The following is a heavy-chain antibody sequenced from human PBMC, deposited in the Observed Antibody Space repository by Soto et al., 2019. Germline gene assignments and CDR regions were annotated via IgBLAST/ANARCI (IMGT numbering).Heavy chain of an antibody. J-gene: IGHJ6*02. D-gene: IGHD2-15*01. CDR2: ISYDGSNK. CDR3: AKGAVDGPFIYYYGMDV. CDR1: GFTFSRYG. V-gene: IGHV3-30*18. Sequence: GGSLRLSCAASGFTFSRYGMQWVRQAPGKGLEWVAVISYDGSNKYYADSVKGRFTISRDNSKNTLYLQMNSLRAEDTAVYYCAKGAVDGPFIYYYGMDVWGQGTTVTVSS.